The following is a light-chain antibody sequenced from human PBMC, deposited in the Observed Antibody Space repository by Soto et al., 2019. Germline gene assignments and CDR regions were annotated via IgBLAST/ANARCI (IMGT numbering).Light chain of an antibody. CDR1: QSVSSSY. J-gene: IGKJ4*01. CDR3: QQYGSSPPLT. V-gene: IGKV3-20*01. CDR2: GAS. Sequence: EIVLTQSPGPLSLSPGEIATLSCRASQSVSSSYLAWYQQKPGQAPRLLIYGASSRATGIPDRFSGSGSGTDFTLTISRLEPEDFAGYYCQQYGSSPPLTFGGGTKVEIK.